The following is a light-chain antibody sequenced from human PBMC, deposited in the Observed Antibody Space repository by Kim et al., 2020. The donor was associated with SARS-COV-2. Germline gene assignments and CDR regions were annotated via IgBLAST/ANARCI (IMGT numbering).Light chain of an antibody. CDR2: NAS. CDR1: QSISSY. J-gene: IGKJ1*01. Sequence: EIVMTQSPATLSLPPGERATLSCRASQSISSYLAWYQQKPGQAPRLLIYNASNRATDIPARFSGSGSGTDFTLTISSLEPEDFAVYYCQQRSDWWTFGQGTTVDIK. V-gene: IGKV3-11*01. CDR3: QQRSDWWT.